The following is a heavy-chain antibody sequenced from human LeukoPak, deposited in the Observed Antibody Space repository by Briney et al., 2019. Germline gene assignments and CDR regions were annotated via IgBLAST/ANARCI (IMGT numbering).Heavy chain of an antibody. V-gene: IGHV4-38-2*02. J-gene: IGHJ4*02. Sequence: SETLSPTCTVSGYSISSGYYWGWIRQPPGKGLEWIGSIYHSGSTYYNPSLKSRVTISVDTSKNQFSLKLSSVTAADTAVYYCARKPLGDYYYDSSGYRYYFDYWGQGTLVTVSS. CDR2: IYHSGST. CDR3: ARKPLGDYYYDSSGYRYYFDY. D-gene: IGHD3-22*01. CDR1: GYSISSGYY.